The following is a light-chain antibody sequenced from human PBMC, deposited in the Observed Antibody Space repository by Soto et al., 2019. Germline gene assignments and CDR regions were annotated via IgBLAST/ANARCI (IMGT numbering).Light chain of an antibody. CDR3: AAWDDSLRGRV. V-gene: IGLV1-47*01. CDR2: RNN. Sequence: QSVLTQPPSVSGTPGQRVTISCSGSSSNIGSDYVYWFQQLPGTAPKVLIYRNNQRPSGVPERFSGAKAGTSASLAISGRRSEEEAEYYCAAWDDSLRGRVFGGGTKLTVL. CDR1: SSNIGSDY. J-gene: IGLJ3*02.